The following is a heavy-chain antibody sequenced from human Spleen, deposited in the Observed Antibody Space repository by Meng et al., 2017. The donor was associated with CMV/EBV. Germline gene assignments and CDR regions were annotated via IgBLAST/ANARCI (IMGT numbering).Heavy chain of an antibody. CDR3: ARAPITLDY. Sequence: ASVKVSCKTSGYIFTGYYLHWVRQAPGQGLEWMGWIDPNTGDTNYAANFRARVTMTRDTSISTAYLQLYWPTPDDTAVYYCARAPITLDYWGQGALVTVSS. D-gene: IGHD3-10*01. V-gene: IGHV1-2*02. CDR1: GYIFTGYY. J-gene: IGHJ4*02. CDR2: IDPNTGDT.